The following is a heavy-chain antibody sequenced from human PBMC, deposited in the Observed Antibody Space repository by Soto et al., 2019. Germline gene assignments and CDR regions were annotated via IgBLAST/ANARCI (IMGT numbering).Heavy chain of an antibody. CDR3: ARGRSRQQLVVDY. Sequence: SETMSLTCSVAGVYLSNYYLIWIRQPPGKGLEWIGYIYYSGSTNYNPSLKSRVTISVDTSKNQFSLKLSSVTAADTAVYYCARGRSRQQLVVDYWGQGTLVTVSS. J-gene: IGHJ4*02. CDR2: IYYSGST. CDR1: GVYLSNYY. D-gene: IGHD6-13*01. V-gene: IGHV4-59*01.